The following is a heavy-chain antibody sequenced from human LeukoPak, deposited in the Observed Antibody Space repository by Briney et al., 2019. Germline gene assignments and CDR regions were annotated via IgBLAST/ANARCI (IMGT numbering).Heavy chain of an antibody. CDR2: IYTTGST. D-gene: IGHD3-22*01. Sequence: SETLSLTCTVSGGSITSGTYYWTWIRQPAGKGLEWIGRIYTTGSTNYNPSLKSRVTMSTDTSKNQFSLKLSSVTAADTAVYYCARVTTGGYYNCWGQGTLVTVSS. CDR3: ARVTTGGYYNC. V-gene: IGHV4-61*02. CDR1: GGSITSGTYY. J-gene: IGHJ4*02.